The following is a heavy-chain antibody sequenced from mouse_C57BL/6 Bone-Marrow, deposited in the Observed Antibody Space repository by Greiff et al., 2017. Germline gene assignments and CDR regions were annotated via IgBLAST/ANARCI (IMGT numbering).Heavy chain of an antibody. CDR2: IHPNSGST. J-gene: IGHJ3*01. CDR1: GYTFTSYW. Sequence: QVQLKESGAELVKPGASVKLSCKASGYTFTSYWMHWVKQRPGQGLEWIGMIHPNSGSTNYNEKFKSKATLTVDKSSSTAYMQLSSLTSEDSAVYYCARYLLPWFAYWGQGTLVTVSA. CDR3: ARYLLPWFAY. D-gene: IGHD2-1*01. V-gene: IGHV1-64*01.